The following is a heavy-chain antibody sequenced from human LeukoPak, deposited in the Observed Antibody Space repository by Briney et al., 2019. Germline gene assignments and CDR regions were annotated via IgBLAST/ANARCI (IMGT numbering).Heavy chain of an antibody. V-gene: IGHV3-23*01. CDR2: ISGSGGST. CDR1: GFTFSFYS. CDR3: AKRIGPQIYDMPLLN. D-gene: IGHD3-9*01. J-gene: IGHJ4*02. Sequence: PGGSLRLSCAASGFTFSFYSISWVRQAPGKGLEWVSAISGSGGSTYYADSVKGRFTISRDNSKNTLYLQMNSLRAEDTAVYYCAKRIGPQIYDMPLLNWGQGTLVTVSS.